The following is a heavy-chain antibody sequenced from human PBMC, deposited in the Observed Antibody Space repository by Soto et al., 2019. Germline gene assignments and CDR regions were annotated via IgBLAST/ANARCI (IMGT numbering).Heavy chain of an antibody. V-gene: IGHV3-30*18. CDR3: AKGPVGGGADYYYYYGMDV. J-gene: IGHJ6*02. CDR2: ISYDGSNE. CDR1: GFTFSSYG. Sequence: GGSLRLSCAASGFTFSSYGMHWVRQAPGKGLEWVAVISYDGSNEYYADSVKGRFTISRDNSKNTLYLQMNSLRAEDTAVYYCAKGPVGGGADYYYYYGMDVWGQGTTVTVSS. D-gene: IGHD2-21*01.